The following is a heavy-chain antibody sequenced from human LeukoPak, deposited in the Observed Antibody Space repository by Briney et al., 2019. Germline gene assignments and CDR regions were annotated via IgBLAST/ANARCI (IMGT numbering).Heavy chain of an antibody. J-gene: IGHJ5*02. Sequence: GGSLRHSCAASGFSFSSFGLHWVRQAPGKGLEWVAFIRYDGNNKYFADSVKGRFTISRDNSKNTVYLLMNSLRPEDTAVYHCAKDTGDYYDTSGNYYAGWFDPWGQGTLVTVSS. CDR2: IRYDGNNK. CDR1: GFSFSSFG. CDR3: AKDTGDYYDTSGNYYAGWFDP. D-gene: IGHD3-22*01. V-gene: IGHV3-30*02.